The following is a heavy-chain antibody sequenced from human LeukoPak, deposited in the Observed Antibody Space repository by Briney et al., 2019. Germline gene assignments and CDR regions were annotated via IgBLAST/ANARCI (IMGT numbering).Heavy chain of an antibody. CDR1: GGSFSGYY. D-gene: IGHD6-19*01. V-gene: IGHV4-34*01. J-gene: IGHJ6*02. CDR2: INHSGST. Sequence: SETLSLTCAVYGGSFSGYYWSWIRQPPGKGLEWIGEINHSGSTNYNPSLKSRVTISVDTSKNQFSLKLGSVTAADTAVYYCARGAYSSGWYGFRGYYGMDVWGQGTTVTVSS. CDR3: ARGAYSSGWYGFRGYYGMDV.